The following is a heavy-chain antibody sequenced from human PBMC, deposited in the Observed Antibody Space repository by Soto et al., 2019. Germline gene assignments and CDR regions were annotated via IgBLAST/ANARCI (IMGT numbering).Heavy chain of an antibody. J-gene: IGHJ6*02. D-gene: IGHD3-9*01. Sequence: PGEALKISCKGSGYSFTSYWIGGVRQMPGKGLEWMGIIYPGDSDTRYSPSFQGQVTISADKSISTAYLQWSSLKASDTAMYYCARLNNYDILTGYSYYGMDVWGQGTTVTVSS. CDR3: ARLNNYDILTGYSYYGMDV. CDR1: GYSFTSYW. V-gene: IGHV5-51*01. CDR2: IYPGDSDT.